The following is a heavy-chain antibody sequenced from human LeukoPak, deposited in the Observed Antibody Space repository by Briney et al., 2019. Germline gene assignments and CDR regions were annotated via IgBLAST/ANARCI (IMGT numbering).Heavy chain of an antibody. J-gene: IGHJ6*03. CDR1: GFTFSSYW. Sequence: GGSLRLSCAASGFTFSSYWMSWVRQAPGKGLEWVANIKQDGSEKYYVDSVKGRFTISRDNAKNSLYLQMNSLRAEDTAVYYCASRGDTAMVNYYYYYYYMDVWGKGTTVTVSS. V-gene: IGHV3-7*01. D-gene: IGHD5-18*01. CDR3: ASRGDTAMVNYYYYYYYMDV. CDR2: IKQDGSEK.